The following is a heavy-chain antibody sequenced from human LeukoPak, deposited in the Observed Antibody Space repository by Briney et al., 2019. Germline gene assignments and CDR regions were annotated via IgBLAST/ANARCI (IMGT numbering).Heavy chain of an antibody. Sequence: GGSLRLSCAASGFTFSDSYMSWLRQAPGRGLEWVSYISFTSSATNYADSVKGRFTISRDNAKKSLYLQVSSLRAEDTAVYYCARGPNTAYAFDIWGQGTRVTVSS. CDR3: ARGPNTAYAFDI. V-gene: IGHV3-11*06. D-gene: IGHD5-18*01. CDR2: ISFTSSAT. CDR1: GFTFSDSY. J-gene: IGHJ3*02.